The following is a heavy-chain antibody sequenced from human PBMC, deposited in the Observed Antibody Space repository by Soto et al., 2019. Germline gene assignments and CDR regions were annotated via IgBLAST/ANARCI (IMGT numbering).Heavy chain of an antibody. CDR3: GRETYGDYVGYFDP. CDR2: IYYSGST. V-gene: IGHV4-59*12. J-gene: IGHJ5*02. Sequence: SETLSLTCTASGGSISSYYWSWIRQPPGKGLEWIGYIYYSGSTNYNPSLKSRVTISVDTSKNQFSLKLSSVTAADTAVYYCGRETYGDYVGYFDPWGQGIQVTVSS. CDR1: GGSISSYY. D-gene: IGHD4-17*01.